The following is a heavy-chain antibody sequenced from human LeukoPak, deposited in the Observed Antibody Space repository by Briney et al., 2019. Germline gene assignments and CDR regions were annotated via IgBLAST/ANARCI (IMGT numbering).Heavy chain of an antibody. J-gene: IGHJ6*02. CDR3: ARGTGTTSDYYYGMDV. D-gene: IGHD1-1*01. CDR1: GGSVSSGSYY. Sequence: SETLSLTCTVSGGSVSSGSYYWSLIRQPPGKGLEWIGYIYYSGSTNYNPSLKSRVTISVDTSKNQFSLKLSSVTAADTAVYYCARGTGTTSDYYYGMDVWGQGTTVTVSS. V-gene: IGHV4-61*01. CDR2: IYYSGST.